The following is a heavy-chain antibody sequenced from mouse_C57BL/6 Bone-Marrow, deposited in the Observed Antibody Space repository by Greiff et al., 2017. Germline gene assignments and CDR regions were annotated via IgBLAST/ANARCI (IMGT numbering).Heavy chain of an antibody. D-gene: IGHD1-1*01. J-gene: IGHJ1*03. V-gene: IGHV1-75*01. Sequence: VQLQESGPELVKPGASVKISCKASGYTFTDYYINWVKQRPGQGLEWIGWIFPGSGSTYYNEKFKGKATLTVDKSSSTAYMLLSSLTSEDSAVYFWARRGTTVVGNWYFDVWGTGTTVTVSS. CDR3: ARRGTTVVGNWYFDV. CDR2: IFPGSGST. CDR1: GYTFTDYY.